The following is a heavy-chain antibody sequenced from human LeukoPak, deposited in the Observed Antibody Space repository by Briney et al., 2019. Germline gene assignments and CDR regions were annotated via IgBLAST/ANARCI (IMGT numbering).Heavy chain of an antibody. Sequence: SETLSLTCTVSGGSISSYYWSWIRQPPGKGLEWIWYIYTSGSTNYTPSLKSRVTISVDTSKNQFSLKLSSVTAADTAVYYCARIGGYSRAYWGQGTLVTVSS. V-gene: IGHV4-4*09. CDR1: GGSISSYY. CDR2: IYTSGST. CDR3: ARIGGYSRAY. D-gene: IGHD2-21*01. J-gene: IGHJ4*02.